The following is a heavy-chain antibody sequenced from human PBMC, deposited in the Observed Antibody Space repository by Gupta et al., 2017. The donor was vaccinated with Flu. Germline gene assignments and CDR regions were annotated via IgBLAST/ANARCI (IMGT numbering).Heavy chain of an antibody. V-gene: IGHV3-33*01. D-gene: IGHD1-26*01. CDR1: EFSFSPYG. CDR3: ARRGGGSYFGELDF. J-gene: IGHJ4*02. Sequence: QAQLVESGGGVVQPGRSLRISCAASEFSFSPYGMHWVRQAPGKGREWVAFIWYDGSNKYYADSVEGRFTISRDNSKNTLFLQMNSRRADDTAVYYCARRGGGSYFGELDFWGQGTLVTVSS. CDR2: IWYDGSNK.